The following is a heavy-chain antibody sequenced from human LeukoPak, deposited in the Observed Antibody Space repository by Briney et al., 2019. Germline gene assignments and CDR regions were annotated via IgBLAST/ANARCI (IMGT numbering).Heavy chain of an antibody. Sequence: PSETLSLTCTVSGGSVSGYYWSWIRQPPGKGLEWIGYIFYAGTTLYSPSLKTRVTMSVDTSGNQFSLKLSSVTAADTAVYYCARHDVVPVIRRGFDFWGQGTLVTVSS. CDR3: ARHDVVPVIRRGFDF. CDR2: IFYAGTT. CDR1: GGSVSGYY. J-gene: IGHJ4*02. D-gene: IGHD3-16*01. V-gene: IGHV4-59*08.